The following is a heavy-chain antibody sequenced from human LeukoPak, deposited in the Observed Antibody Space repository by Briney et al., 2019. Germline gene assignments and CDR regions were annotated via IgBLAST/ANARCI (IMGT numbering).Heavy chain of an antibody. CDR2: ISGSGGST. D-gene: IGHD1-26*01. CDR1: GFTFSSYA. J-gene: IGHJ4*02. CDR3: AKDLVVGALDY. Sequence: GGSLRLSCAASGFTFSSYAMTWIRQAPGKGLEWVSSISGSGGSTYYADSVKGRFTISRDNSRNMLFLQMNSLRADDTAVYYCAKDLVVGALDYWGQGTLVTVSP. V-gene: IGHV3-23*01.